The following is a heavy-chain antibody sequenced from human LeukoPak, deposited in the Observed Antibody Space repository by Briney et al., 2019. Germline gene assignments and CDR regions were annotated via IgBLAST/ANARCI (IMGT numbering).Heavy chain of an antibody. CDR3: ARDGARVVVTAKGPYYFDY. CDR2: INPNSGNT. CDR1: GYTFTGYY. V-gene: IGHV1-18*04. D-gene: IGHD2-21*02. Sequence: ASVKVSCKASGYTFTGYYMHWVRQAPGQGLEWMGWINPNSGNTNYAQKLQGRVTMTTDTSTSTAYMELRSLRSDDTAVYYCARDGARVVVTAKGPYYFDYWGQGTLVTVSS. J-gene: IGHJ4*02.